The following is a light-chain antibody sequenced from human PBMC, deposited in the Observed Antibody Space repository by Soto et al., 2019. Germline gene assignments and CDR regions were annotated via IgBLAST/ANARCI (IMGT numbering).Light chain of an antibody. J-gene: IGKJ1*01. CDR3: QQYGRGT. CDR1: QSVSSSY. V-gene: IGKV3-20*01. Sequence: EIVVTQSPRTLSLSPGEKATLSSRASQSVSSSYLAWYQQKPGQAPRLLIYGASSRATGIPDRFSGSGSGTDFTLTISRLEPEDFAVYYCQQYGRGTFGQGTKVDIK. CDR2: GAS.